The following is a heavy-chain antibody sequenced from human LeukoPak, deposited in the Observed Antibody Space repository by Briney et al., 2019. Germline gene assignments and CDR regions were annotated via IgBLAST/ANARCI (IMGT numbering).Heavy chain of an antibody. CDR1: GFTFSSYS. V-gene: IGHV3-21*01. J-gene: IGHJ4*02. Sequence: GGSLRLSCAASGFTFSSYSFNWVRQVPGKGLEWVSSITTTFYTYYTDSVKGRFTISRDNAKTSLYLQMLSLRAEDTAVYYCARVRANWYEHYWGQGTLVTVSS. D-gene: IGHD6-13*01. CDR3: ARVRANWYEHY. CDR2: ITTTFYT.